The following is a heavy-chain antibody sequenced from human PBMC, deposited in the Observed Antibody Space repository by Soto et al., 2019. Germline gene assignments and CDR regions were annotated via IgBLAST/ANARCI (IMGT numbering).Heavy chain of an antibody. CDR1: GFTFSSYG. J-gene: IGHJ6*02. V-gene: IGHV3-33*01. CDR3: MGFYDSSGYHTPYGMDV. CDR2: IWYDGSNK. Sequence: PGGSLRLSCAASGFTFSSYGMHWVRQAPGKGLEWVAVIWYDGSNKYYADSVKGRFTISRDNSKNTLYLQMNSLRAEDTAVYYCMGFYDSSGYHTPYGMDVWGQGTTVTVSS. D-gene: IGHD3-22*01.